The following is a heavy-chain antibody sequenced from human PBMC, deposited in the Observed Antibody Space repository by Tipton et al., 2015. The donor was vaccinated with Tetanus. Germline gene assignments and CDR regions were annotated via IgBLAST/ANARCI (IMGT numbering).Heavy chain of an antibody. J-gene: IGHJ4*02. CDR3: ARPARYCSGGSCFLALDF. Sequence: QSGPEVKKPGASVKVSCRTSGYTFTRHYIHWGRQAPGQGLEWMGIINPSDGDSSLAQKFQGRVTLTADESTDTAYMELSSLRSEDTAVYYCARPARYCSGGSCFLALDFWGQGTLVTVSS. D-gene: IGHD2-15*01. CDR1: GYTFTRHY. V-gene: IGHV1-46*01. CDR2: INPSDGDS.